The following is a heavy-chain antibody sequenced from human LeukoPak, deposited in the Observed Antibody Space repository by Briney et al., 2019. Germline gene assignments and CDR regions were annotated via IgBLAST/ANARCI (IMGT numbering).Heavy chain of an antibody. Sequence: ASVKVSCKTSGFSFTYFFTGYYIHWVRQAPGQGLEWMGWINPNSGGTDYAQKFQGRVTMTRDTSITTAYMELSRLSSDDTAVYYCARHPGKVTNDWYFDLWGRGTLVTVSS. CDR2: INPNSGGT. J-gene: IGHJ2*01. CDR1: GFSFTYFFTGYY. CDR3: ARHPGKVTNDWYFDL. V-gene: IGHV1-2*02. D-gene: IGHD4-23*01.